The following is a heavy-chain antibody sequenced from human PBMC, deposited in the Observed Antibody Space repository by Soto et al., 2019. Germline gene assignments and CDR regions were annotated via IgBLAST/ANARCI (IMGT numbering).Heavy chain of an antibody. D-gene: IGHD3-3*01. CDR3: ARISAPYDFWSVPRHYMDV. V-gene: IGHV1-8*01. Sequence: QVQLVQSGAEVKKPGASVKVSCKASGYTFTSYDINWVRQATGQGLEWMGWMNPNSGNTGYAQKFQGRVTMTRNTSITTAYMELSSLRSEDPAVYYCARISAPYDFWSVPRHYMDVWGKGTTVTVSS. J-gene: IGHJ6*03. CDR1: GYTFTSYD. CDR2: MNPNSGNT.